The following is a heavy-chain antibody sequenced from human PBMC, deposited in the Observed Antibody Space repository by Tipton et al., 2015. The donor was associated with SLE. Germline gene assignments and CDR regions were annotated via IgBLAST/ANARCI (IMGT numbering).Heavy chain of an antibody. D-gene: IGHD5-12*01. Sequence: SLRLSCAASGFTVSSKYMNWVRQAPGKGLQWVSVIYSGGSAIYADSVKGRFTISRDNSKNTLYLQMNSLRAEDTAVYYCAKGQPLGGYDLHFDYWGQGTLVTVSS. V-gene: IGHV3-53*01. J-gene: IGHJ4*02. CDR2: IYSGGSA. CDR1: GFTVSSKY. CDR3: AKGQPLGGYDLHFDY.